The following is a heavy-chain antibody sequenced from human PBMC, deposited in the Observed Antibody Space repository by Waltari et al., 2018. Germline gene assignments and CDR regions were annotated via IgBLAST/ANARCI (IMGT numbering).Heavy chain of an antibody. CDR3: ARAYPYLEAFDI. CDR2: IIPIFGTA. J-gene: IGHJ3*02. Sequence: QVQLVQSGAEVKKPGASVKVSCTASGYTFTAYYLHWVRQARGQGLEWMGGIIPIFGTANYAQKFQGRVTITADESTSTAYMELSSLRSEDTAVYYCARAYPYLEAFDIWGQGTMVTVSS. V-gene: IGHV1-69*01. CDR1: GYTFTAYY.